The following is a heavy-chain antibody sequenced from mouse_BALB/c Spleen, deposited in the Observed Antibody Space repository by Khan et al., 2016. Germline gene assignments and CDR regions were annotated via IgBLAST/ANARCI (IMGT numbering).Heavy chain of an antibody. D-gene: IGHD1-1*01. CDR2: IVPSNGRA. CDR3: ARPYCYGCSCFDV. J-gene: IGHJ1*01. Sequence: QVQLQQPGAELVKPGASVKLSCKASGYTFTSYCMHWVKQRPGQGLEWIGEIVPSNGRATYNANFKNKATLTVDKSSGTAYLQLSSLTSEDSAVYYCARPYCYGCSCFDVWGAGTTVTVSS. V-gene: IGHV1S81*02. CDR1: GYTFTSYC.